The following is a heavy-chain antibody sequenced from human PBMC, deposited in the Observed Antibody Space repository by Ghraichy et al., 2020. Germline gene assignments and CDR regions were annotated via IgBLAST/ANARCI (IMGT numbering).Heavy chain of an antibody. CDR2: INAGNGNT. Sequence: ASVKVSCKASGYTFTSYAMHWVRQAPGQRLEWMGWINAGNGNTKYSQKFQGRVTITRDTSASTAYMELSSLRSEDTAVYYCARGEEQQLVVEGFDYWGQGTLVTVSS. CDR3: ARGEEQQLVVEGFDY. J-gene: IGHJ4*02. CDR1: GYTFTSYA. D-gene: IGHD6-13*01. V-gene: IGHV1-3*01.